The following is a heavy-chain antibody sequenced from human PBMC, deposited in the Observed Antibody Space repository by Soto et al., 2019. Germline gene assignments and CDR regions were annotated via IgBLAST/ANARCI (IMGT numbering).Heavy chain of an antibody. CDR1: GFTFSNFV. J-gene: IGHJ6*02. V-gene: IGHV3-23*01. CDR2: ITSTGGDT. Sequence: PGGSLRLSCATSGFTFSNFVMRWVRQTPGKGLEWVSTITSTGGDTYYTDSVKGRFTISRDNSKNTLYLQMSSLRAEDRALYYCTKASSDRHPIDVWGQGTTVTVSS. CDR3: TKASSDRHPIDV.